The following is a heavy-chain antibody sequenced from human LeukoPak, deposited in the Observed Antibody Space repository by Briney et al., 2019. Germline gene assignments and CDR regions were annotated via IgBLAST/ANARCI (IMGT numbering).Heavy chain of an antibody. CDR3: ARRRDFIDY. D-gene: IGHD3/OR15-3a*01. Sequence: GGSLRLSCAASGFTLSDYYMSWFRLAPGKGLEWVSYSSSSGSTIYYADSVKGRFAISRDNAKNSLYLQMNSQRAEDTAVYYCARRRDFIDYWGQGTLVTVSS. V-gene: IGHV3-11*01. CDR1: GFTLSDYY. J-gene: IGHJ4*02. CDR2: SSSSGSTI.